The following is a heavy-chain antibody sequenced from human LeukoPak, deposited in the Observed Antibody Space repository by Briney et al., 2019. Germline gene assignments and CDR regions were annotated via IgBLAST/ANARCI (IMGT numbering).Heavy chain of an antibody. J-gene: IGHJ4*02. Sequence: SETLSLTCAVYSESLSGYYWSWIRQPPGKGLEWIGEINHSGSTNYNPSLKSRVTISRDTSMNHFSLRLSPVTAADTAVYYCARGRVASTSVTTYLGQGTLVTVSS. CDR3: ARGRVASTSVTTY. CDR1: SESLSGYY. V-gene: IGHV4-34*01. D-gene: IGHD4-11*01. CDR2: INHSGST.